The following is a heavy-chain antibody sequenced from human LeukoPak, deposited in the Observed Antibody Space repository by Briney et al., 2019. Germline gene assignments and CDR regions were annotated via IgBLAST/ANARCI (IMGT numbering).Heavy chain of an antibody. D-gene: IGHD6-19*01. CDR1: GFTFSGSA. J-gene: IGHJ4*02. V-gene: IGHV3-73*01. CDR3: TTDGQWLVRKFDY. Sequence: GGSLRLSCAASGFTFSGSAMHWVRQGSGKGLGWVGRIRSKASSYATAYAASVKGRFTISRDDSKNTAYLQMNSLKTEDTAVYYCTTDGQWLVRKFDYWGQGTLVTVSS. CDR2: IRSKASSYAT.